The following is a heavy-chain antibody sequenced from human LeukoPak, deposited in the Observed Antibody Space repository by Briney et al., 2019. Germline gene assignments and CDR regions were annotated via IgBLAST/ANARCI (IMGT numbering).Heavy chain of an antibody. CDR2: IYFCGST. D-gene: IGHD6-13*01. J-gene: IGHJ4*02. CDR3: AREGEAAGNIDY. CDR1: GGSISSYY. Sequence: SETLSLTCTASGGSISSYYWNWIRKPPGTGLVWVGYIYFCGSTNSNPSLNSRVTFSVVTSKNQFSLKLSSVTAADTAVYYWAREGEAAGNIDYWGQGTLVTVSS. V-gene: IGHV4-59*13.